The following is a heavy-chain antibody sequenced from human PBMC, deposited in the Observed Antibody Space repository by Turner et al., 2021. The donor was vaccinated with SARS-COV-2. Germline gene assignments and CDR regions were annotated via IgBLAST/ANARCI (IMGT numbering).Heavy chain of an antibody. Sequence: VQLVESGGRLVRLGGSLRLTLPTSGFPSSSQSMNWVRQAPGKGLGLVASINSGSSYIYYADSLKGRVTISRDNTKRSLFLQMNSLRVEDTAVYYCTRSRDYYGSGTYYNYDYWGQGTLVTVSS. CDR1: GFPSSSQS. D-gene: IGHD3-10*01. CDR3: TRSRDYYGSGTYYNYDY. CDR2: INSGSSYI. J-gene: IGHJ4*02. V-gene: IGHV3-21*02.